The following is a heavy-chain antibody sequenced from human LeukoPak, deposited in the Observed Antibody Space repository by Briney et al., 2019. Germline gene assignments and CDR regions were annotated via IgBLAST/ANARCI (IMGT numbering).Heavy chain of an antibody. V-gene: IGHV4-39*07. Sequence: PSETLSLTCTVSGGSTSTSSYHWGWIRQPPGKGLEWIGSIYYSGSTYYNPSLKSRVTISVDTSKNQFSLKLSSVTAADTAVYYCARDRVVANTYYYYTMDVWGQGTTVTVSS. CDR1: GGSTSTSSYH. CDR3: ARDRVVANTYYYYTMDV. D-gene: IGHD5-12*01. J-gene: IGHJ6*02. CDR2: IYYSGST.